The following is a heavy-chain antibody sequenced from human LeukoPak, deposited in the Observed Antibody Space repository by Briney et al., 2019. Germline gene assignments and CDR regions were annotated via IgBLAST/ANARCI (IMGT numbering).Heavy chain of an antibody. J-gene: IGHJ6*03. CDR1: GGSFNNYY. CDR3: ARSSWSSYLGYYYYHMDV. Sequence: SETLSLTCAVYGGSFNNYYWSWIRQPTGKGLEWIGEINHYGTTNYSPSLKSRVTISVDTSKNQFSLKLSSVTAADTAVYYCARSSWSSYLGYYYYHMDVWGRGTTVTVSS. CDR2: INHYGTT. D-gene: IGHD3-3*01. V-gene: IGHV4-34*01.